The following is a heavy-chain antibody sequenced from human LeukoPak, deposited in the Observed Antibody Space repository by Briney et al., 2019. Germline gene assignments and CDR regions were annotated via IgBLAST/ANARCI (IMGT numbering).Heavy chain of an antibody. CDR3: ARYSIVVVNRDAFDI. V-gene: IGHV4-39*07. CDR2: IYYTGST. D-gene: IGHD3-22*01. CDR1: GGSISSSSYY. J-gene: IGHJ3*02. Sequence: SSETLSLTCTVSGGSISSSSYYWGWTRQPPGKGLEWIGSIYYTGSTYYNPSLKSRVTISVDTSKNQFYLKLSSVTVADTAVYYCARYSIVVVNRDAFDIWGQGTMVTVSS.